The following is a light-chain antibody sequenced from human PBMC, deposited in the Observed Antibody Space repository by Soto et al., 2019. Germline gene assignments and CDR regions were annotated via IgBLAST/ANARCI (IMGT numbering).Light chain of an antibody. CDR1: QSVSSN. V-gene: IGKV3-15*01. CDR2: GAS. CDR3: QQYDNWPAT. J-gene: IGKJ1*01. Sequence: EILITRSPATLSGSPGERATLSCRASQSVSSNLAWYQQKPGQAPRLLIFGASTWATGIPARFSGSGSGTEFTLTIGSLQSEDFAVYYCQQYDNWPATFGQGTKVDIK.